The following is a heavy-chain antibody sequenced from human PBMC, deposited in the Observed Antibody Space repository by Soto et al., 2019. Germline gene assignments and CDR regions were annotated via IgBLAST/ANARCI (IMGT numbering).Heavy chain of an antibody. CDR3: AREADSRGSFDY. D-gene: IGHD3-22*01. V-gene: IGHV3-13*05. Sequence: QPGGSLRLSCAASGFTFSSYDMHWVRQATGKGLEWVSAIGTAGDPSYPGSVKGRFTISRENAKNSLYLQMNSLRAGDTAVYYCAREADSRGSFDYWGQGTLVTVSS. J-gene: IGHJ4*02. CDR2: IGTAGDP. CDR1: GFTFSSYD.